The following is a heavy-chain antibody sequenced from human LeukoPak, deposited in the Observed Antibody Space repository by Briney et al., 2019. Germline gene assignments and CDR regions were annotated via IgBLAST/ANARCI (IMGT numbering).Heavy chain of an antibody. Sequence: GASVKVSCKDSGYTFTGYYMHWVRQAPGQGLEWMGRINPNSGGTNYAQKFQGRVTMTRDTSISTAYMELSRLRSDDTAVYYCARVRIRGYNWFDPWGQGTLVTVSS. CDR3: ARVRIRGYNWFDP. D-gene: IGHD1-14*01. J-gene: IGHJ5*02. CDR2: INPNSGGT. CDR1: GYTFTGYY. V-gene: IGHV1-2*06.